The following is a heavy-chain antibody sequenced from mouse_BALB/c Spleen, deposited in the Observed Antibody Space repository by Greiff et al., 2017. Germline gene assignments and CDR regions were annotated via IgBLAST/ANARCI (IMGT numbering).Heavy chain of an antibody. J-gene: IGHJ4*01. Sequence: VRRVESGGALFQPGGSMKLSCVASGFPFSNYWMTWVRQSPEKGLEWVAEIRLKSNNYATHYAESVKGRFTISRDDSKSSVYLQMNNLRAEDTGIYYCTRDIYAMDYWGQGTSVTVSS. V-gene: IGHV6-6*02. CDR2: IRLKSNNYAT. CDR3: TRDIYAMDY. CDR1: GFPFSNYW.